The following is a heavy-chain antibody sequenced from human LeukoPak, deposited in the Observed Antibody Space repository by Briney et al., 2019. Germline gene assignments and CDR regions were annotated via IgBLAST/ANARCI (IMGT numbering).Heavy chain of an antibody. J-gene: IGHJ3*02. Sequence: PGGSLRLSCAASGFTFRSYGMHWVRQAPGKGLEWEAVISYDGSNKKYGDSVKGRFTISRDNAKNTLYLQMNSLRAEDTAVYYCARVGARLGAFDIWGQGTMVTVSS. CDR2: ISYDGSNK. V-gene: IGHV3-30*03. D-gene: IGHD6-25*01. CDR1: GFTFRSYG. CDR3: ARVGARLGAFDI.